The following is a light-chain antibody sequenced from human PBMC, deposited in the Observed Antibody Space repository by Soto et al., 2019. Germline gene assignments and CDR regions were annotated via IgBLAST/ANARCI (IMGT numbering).Light chain of an antibody. Sequence: QSVLTQPASVSGSPGQSITISCTGASSDVGGYNYVSWYQQHPGKAPKLIIYEVTTRPSGISNRFSGSKSGNTASLTISGLLAEDEADYYCGSYASTSTLGVFGTGTKLTVL. CDR2: EVT. CDR3: GSYASTSTLGV. V-gene: IGLV2-14*01. J-gene: IGLJ1*01. CDR1: SSDVGGYNY.